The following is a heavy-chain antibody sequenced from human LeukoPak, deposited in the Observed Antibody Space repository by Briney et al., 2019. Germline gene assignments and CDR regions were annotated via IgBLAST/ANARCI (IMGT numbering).Heavy chain of an antibody. CDR3: ATGRSGVWFGGLSHYFDY. Sequence: GASVKVSCKVSGYTLTELSMHWVRQAPGKGLEWMGGFDPEDGETIYAQKFQGRVTMTEDTSTDTAYMELSSLRSEDTAVYYCATGRSGVWFGGLSHYFDYWGQGTLVTVSS. CDR2: FDPEDGET. CDR1: GYTLTELS. J-gene: IGHJ4*02. V-gene: IGHV1-24*01. D-gene: IGHD3-10*01.